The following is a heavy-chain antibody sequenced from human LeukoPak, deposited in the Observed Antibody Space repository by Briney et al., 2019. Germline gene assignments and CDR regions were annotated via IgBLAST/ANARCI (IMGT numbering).Heavy chain of an antibody. D-gene: IGHD6-19*01. CDR3: ARGNAFYSSGWMNWFDP. J-gene: IGHJ5*02. Sequence: ASVKVSSKASGSAFTINDFNWRRLPPGQGLEWLGWLNLNSGNTGYAQKFQGRVTMTRNASISTAYMELSSLRSEDTAVYYCARGNAFYSSGWMNWFDPWGQGTLVTVSS. CDR2: LNLNSGNT. CDR1: GSAFTIND. V-gene: IGHV1-8*01.